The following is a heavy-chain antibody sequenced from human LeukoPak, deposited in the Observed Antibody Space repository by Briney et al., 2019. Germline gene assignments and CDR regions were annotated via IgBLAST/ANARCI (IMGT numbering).Heavy chain of an antibody. CDR2: IYYSGST. Sequence: KASETLSLTCTVSGGSISSYYWSWIRQPPGKGLEWIGYIYYSGSTNYNPSLKSRVTISVDTSKNQFSLKLSSVTAADTAVYYCARFYGSKGSIAAAGTGMDYWGQGTLVTVSS. J-gene: IGHJ4*02. D-gene: IGHD6-13*01. V-gene: IGHV4-59*12. CDR1: GGSISSYY. CDR3: ARFYGSKGSIAAAGTGMDY.